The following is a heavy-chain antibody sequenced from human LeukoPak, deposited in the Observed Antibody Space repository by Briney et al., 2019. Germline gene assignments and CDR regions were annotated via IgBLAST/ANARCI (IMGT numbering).Heavy chain of an antibody. V-gene: IGHV4-30-4*01. J-gene: IGHJ6*02. Sequence: SQTLSLTCTVSGGSISSGDYYWSWIRQPPGKGLEWNGYIYYSGGTYYNPSLKSRVTISVDTSKNQFSLKLSSVTAADTAVYYCARDGVVPAAIRPYYYYYGMDVWGQGTTVTVSS. CDR2: IYYSGGT. D-gene: IGHD2-2*02. CDR1: GGSISSGDYY. CDR3: ARDGVVPAAIRPYYYYYGMDV.